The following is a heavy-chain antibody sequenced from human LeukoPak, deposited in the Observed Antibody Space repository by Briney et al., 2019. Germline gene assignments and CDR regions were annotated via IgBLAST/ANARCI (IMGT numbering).Heavy chain of an antibody. J-gene: IGHJ4*02. CDR3: ARDRFYSSGWYWYFDY. CDR2: ISYDGRNK. CDR1: GFTFSTYA. V-gene: IGHV3-30*04. D-gene: IGHD6-19*01. Sequence: PGGSLRLSCSASGFTFSTYAMHWVRQAPGKGLEWVAVISYDGRNKYYTDSVKGRFTISRDNSKNTLYLEMNSLRAEDTAVYSCARDRFYSSGWYWYFDYWGQGTLVTVSS.